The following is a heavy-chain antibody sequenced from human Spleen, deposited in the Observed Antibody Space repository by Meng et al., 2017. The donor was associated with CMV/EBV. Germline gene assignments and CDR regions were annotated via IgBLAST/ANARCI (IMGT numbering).Heavy chain of an antibody. D-gene: IGHD6-25*01. V-gene: IGHV3-30*04. CDR1: GFIFSSYA. Sequence: LSLTCAASGFIFSSYAMHWVRQAPGKGLEWVAAISYDGSNKYHADSVKGRFTISRDNSKNTLYLQMNSLRAEDTAVYYCARGDGSYWGQGTLVTVSS. CDR3: ARGDGSY. CDR2: ISYDGSNK. J-gene: IGHJ4*02.